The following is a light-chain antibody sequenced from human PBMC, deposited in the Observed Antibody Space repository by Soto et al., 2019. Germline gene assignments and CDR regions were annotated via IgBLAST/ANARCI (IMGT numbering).Light chain of an antibody. Sequence: EIVMTQSPATLSLSPGERATLSCRASQSVSSYLAWYQQKPGQGPRLLIYDASNRATGVSARFSGSGSGTDFTLSISSLQPEDVATYYCQKYSSAPLTFGGGTKVDI. J-gene: IGKJ4*01. CDR3: QKYSSAPLT. V-gene: IGKV3-11*01. CDR2: DAS. CDR1: QSVSSY.